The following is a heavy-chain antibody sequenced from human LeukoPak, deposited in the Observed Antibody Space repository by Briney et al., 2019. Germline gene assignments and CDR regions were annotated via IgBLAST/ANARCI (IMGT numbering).Heavy chain of an antibody. CDR1: GYTFTGYY. V-gene: IGHV1-2*02. J-gene: IGHJ4*02. D-gene: IGHD6-19*01. CDR2: INPNNGGT. Sequence: ASVKVSRKASGYTFTGYYMHWVRQAPGQGLEWVGWINPNNGGTNYAQKFQGRVTMTRDTSISIVYMELSRLRSDDTAVYYCARGGPSRGTGFYYFDYWGQGTLVTASS. CDR3: ARGGPSRGTGFYYFDY.